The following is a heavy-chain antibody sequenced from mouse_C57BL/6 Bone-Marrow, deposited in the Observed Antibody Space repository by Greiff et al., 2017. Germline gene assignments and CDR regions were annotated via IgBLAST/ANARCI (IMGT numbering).Heavy chain of an antibody. V-gene: IGHV1-59*01. CDR2: IDPSDSYT. CDR1: GYTFTSYW. CDR3: AILYFDY. Sequence: VQLQQSGAELARPGASVKLSCKASGYTFTSYWMHWVKQRPGQGLEWIGVIDPSDSYTNYNQKFKGKATLTVDTSSSTAYMQLSSLTSEDSAVYYCAILYFDYWGQGTTLTVSS. D-gene: IGHD1-1*01. J-gene: IGHJ2*01.